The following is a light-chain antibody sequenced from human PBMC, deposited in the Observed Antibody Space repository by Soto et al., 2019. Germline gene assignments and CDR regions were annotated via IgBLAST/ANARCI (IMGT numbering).Light chain of an antibody. CDR2: DVS. CDR1: QSLVHSDGIAY. CDR3: MQGRHWPIT. J-gene: IGKJ5*01. V-gene: IGKV2-30*02. Sequence: DFVLTLSPLSLPVTLGQPASISCRSNQSLVHSDGIAYFSWFQQRPGRSPRRLIYDVSNRDSGVPARFSGSGSGTEFALKISRVEAEDFGVYYCMQGRHWPITFGQGTRLEIK.